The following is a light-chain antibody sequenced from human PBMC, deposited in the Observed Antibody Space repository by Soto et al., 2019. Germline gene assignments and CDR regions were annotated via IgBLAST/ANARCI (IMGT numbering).Light chain of an antibody. CDR3: QQRSYWPPGVT. J-gene: IGKJ5*01. V-gene: IGKV1-6*01. CDR2: DAF. Sequence: IQLTQTHTTLSGSVGDRVTITCRAGQDIRSDLGWYQQNPVRASKLLIYDAFSLQGGVPSRFSGSGSGTDFTLTISSLQPEDFAVYYCQQRSYWPPGVTFGQGTRLEIK. CDR1: QDIRSD.